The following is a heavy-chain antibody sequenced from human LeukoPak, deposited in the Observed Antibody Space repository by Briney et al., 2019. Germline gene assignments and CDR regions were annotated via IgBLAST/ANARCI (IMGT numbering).Heavy chain of an antibody. CDR2: IRAYNSNT. V-gene: IGHV1-18*01. CDR3: ARESEQQPYGMDV. D-gene: IGHD6-13*01. Sequence: SVKVPHDFWGHTYTSYGISCARHAPRQGPEWMRWIRAYNSNTNYAQKLQGRVTMTTDTSTSTAYMELRSLRSDDTAVYYCARESEQQPYGMDVWGQGTTVTVSS. CDR1: GHTYTSYG. J-gene: IGHJ6*02.